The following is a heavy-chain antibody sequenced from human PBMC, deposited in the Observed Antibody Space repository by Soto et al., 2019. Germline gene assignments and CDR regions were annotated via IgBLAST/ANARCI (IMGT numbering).Heavy chain of an antibody. J-gene: IGHJ5*02. Sequence: PGESLKISCKGSGYSFASYWIGWVRQMPGKGLEWMGIIYPGDSDTRYNPSFQGQVTISADKSISTAYLQWSSLQASDTAIYYCARRFATTEWFDPWGQGTLVTVSS. CDR1: GYSFASYW. CDR2: IYPGDSDT. CDR3: ARRFATTEWFDP. V-gene: IGHV5-51*01. D-gene: IGHD1-1*01.